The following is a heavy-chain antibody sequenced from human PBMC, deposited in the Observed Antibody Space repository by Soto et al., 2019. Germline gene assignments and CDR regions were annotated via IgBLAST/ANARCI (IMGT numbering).Heavy chain of an antibody. Sequence: SETLSHSCTVSGVYISSYYWSWILQPPGKGLEWIGYIYYSGSTNYNPSLKSRVTISVDTSKNQFSLKLSSVAAADTAVYYCASEVRGQEPYYFDYWGQGTLVTVSS. CDR1: GVYISSYY. V-gene: IGHV4-59*01. CDR3: ASEVRGQEPYYFDY. CDR2: IYYSGST. J-gene: IGHJ4*02.